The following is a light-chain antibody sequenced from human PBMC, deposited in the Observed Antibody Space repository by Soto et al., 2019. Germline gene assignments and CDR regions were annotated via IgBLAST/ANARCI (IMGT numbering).Light chain of an antibody. Sequence: AIQMTQSPSSLSASVGDRVTITCRASQGITNDLGWYQHKPGKAPKLLIYDASNLQSGVPSRFSGSGSGTDFTLTISSLQPEDFATYYCLQDYNYPWTFGQGTKVEIK. V-gene: IGKV1-6*01. CDR1: QGITND. J-gene: IGKJ1*01. CDR3: LQDYNYPWT. CDR2: DAS.